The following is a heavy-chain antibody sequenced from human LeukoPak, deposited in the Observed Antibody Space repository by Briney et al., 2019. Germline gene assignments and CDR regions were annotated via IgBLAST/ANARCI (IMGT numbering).Heavy chain of an antibody. Sequence: PSETLSLTCAVYGGSFSGYYWSWIRQPPGKGLEWIGEINHCGSTNYNPSLKSRVTISVDTSKNQFSLKLSSVTAADTAVYYCARGPYYYDSSGYLGYWGQGTLVTVSS. CDR1: GGSFSGYY. CDR3: ARGPYYYDSSGYLGY. D-gene: IGHD3-22*01. J-gene: IGHJ4*02. V-gene: IGHV4-34*01. CDR2: INHCGST.